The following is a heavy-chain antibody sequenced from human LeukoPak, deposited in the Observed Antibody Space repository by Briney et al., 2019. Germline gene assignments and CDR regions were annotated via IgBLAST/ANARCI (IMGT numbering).Heavy chain of an antibody. CDR3: ARERITMVRGVLYNWFDP. CDR2: ISYDGSNK. CDR1: GFTFSTYA. Sequence: PGGSLRLSCAASGFTFSTYAMHWVRQAPGKGLEWVAVISYDGSNKYYADSVKGRFTISRDNSKNTLYLQMNSLRAEDTAVYYCARERITMVRGVLYNWFDPWGQGTLVTVSS. D-gene: IGHD3-10*01. J-gene: IGHJ5*02. V-gene: IGHV3-30*04.